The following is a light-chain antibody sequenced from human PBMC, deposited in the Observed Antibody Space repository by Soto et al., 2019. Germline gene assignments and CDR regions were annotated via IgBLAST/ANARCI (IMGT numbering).Light chain of an antibody. CDR2: GAS. CDR3: QQRNSWPWT. CDR1: QSVDTN. Sequence: IVMTQSPATLSVSPGERATLSCRASQSVDTNVAWYQQKPGRAPRLLIYGASTRATGIPARFSGSGSGTDFTLTIGSLEPEDFAVYYCQQRNSWPWTFGQGTKVDIK. J-gene: IGKJ1*01. V-gene: IGKV3D-15*01.